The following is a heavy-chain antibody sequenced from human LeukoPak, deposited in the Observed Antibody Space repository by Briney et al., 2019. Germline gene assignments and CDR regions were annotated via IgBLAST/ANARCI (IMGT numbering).Heavy chain of an antibody. CDR2: LYWGEDK. CDR3: AHRRWFGESKPGWDY. D-gene: IGHD3-10*01. CDR1: GFSLSTSGGG. J-gene: IGHJ4*02. Sequence: SGPTQVKPTQPLTLTFTFSGFSLSTSGGGVGWIRQPPGKALEWLALLYWGEDKRYSPSLKSRLTITKDTSKNQVVLTMTNMDPVDTATYYCAHRRWFGESKPGWDYWGQGTLVTVPS. V-gene: IGHV2-5*02.